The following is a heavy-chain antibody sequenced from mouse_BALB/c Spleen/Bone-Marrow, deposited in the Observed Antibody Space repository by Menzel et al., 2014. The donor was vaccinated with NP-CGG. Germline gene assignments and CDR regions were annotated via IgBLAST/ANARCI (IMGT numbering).Heavy chain of an antibody. D-gene: IGHD2-4*01. V-gene: IGHV1-20*02. CDR3: ARIYDYDRGAWFAY. Sequence: VHVKQSGPALVKPGASVKISCKASGYSFTGYFMNWVMQSHGKSLEWIGRINPYNGDTFYNQKFKDKATLTIDKSSSTAHMELRSLASEDSAVYYCARIYDYDRGAWFAYWGQGTLGTVSA. CDR1: GYSFTGYF. CDR2: INPYNGDT. J-gene: IGHJ3*01.